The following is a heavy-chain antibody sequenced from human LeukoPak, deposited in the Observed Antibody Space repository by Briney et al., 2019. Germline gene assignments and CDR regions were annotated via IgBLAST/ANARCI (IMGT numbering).Heavy chain of an antibody. Sequence: SETLSLTCTVSGGSISSYYWSWLRQPPGKGLEWIGYIYYSGSTNYNPSLKSRVTISVDTSKNQFSLKLSSVTAADTAVYYCARGLGRATILLNYYYGMDVWGQGTTVTVSS. CDR3: ARGLGRATILLNYYYGMDV. V-gene: IGHV4-59*01. J-gene: IGHJ6*02. D-gene: IGHD5-24*01. CDR2: IYYSGST. CDR1: GGSISSYY.